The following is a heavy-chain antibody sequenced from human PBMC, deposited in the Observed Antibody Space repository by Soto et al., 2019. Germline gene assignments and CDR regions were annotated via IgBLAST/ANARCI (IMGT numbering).Heavy chain of an antibody. CDR2: IIVTSANT. Sequence: GGSLRLSCAASRFTFSNFAMSWVRQAPGKGLEWVSTIIVTSANTYYTDSVKGRFAISRDNSQNTLYLQMNSLTTEDTAVYYCAKGGATYGLLTHDYWGQGTLVTVSS. CDR3: AKGGATYGLLTHDY. D-gene: IGHD3-9*01. V-gene: IGHV3-23*01. J-gene: IGHJ4*02. CDR1: RFTFSNFA.